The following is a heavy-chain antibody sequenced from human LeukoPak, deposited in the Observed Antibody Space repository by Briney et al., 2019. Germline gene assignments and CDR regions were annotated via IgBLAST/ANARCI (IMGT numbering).Heavy chain of an antibody. Sequence: GGSLRLSCAASGFTFSNAWMSWVRQAPGKGLEWVGRIKSKTDGGTTDYAAPVKGRFTISRDDSKNTLYLQMNSLKTEDTAVYYCTTDWVMYSSGWTRGVDYWGQGTLVTVSS. D-gene: IGHD6-19*01. J-gene: IGHJ4*02. V-gene: IGHV3-15*01. CDR2: IKSKTDGGTT. CDR3: TTDWVMYSSGWTRGVDY. CDR1: GFTFSNAW.